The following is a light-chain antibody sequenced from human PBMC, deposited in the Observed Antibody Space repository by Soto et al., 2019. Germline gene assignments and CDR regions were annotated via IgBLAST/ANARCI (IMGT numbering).Light chain of an antibody. CDR3: QTWGAGIRV. Sequence: QPVLTQSPSASASLGASVKLTCTLSSGHSHYAIAWHQQQPGKGPRYLMKLKSDGSHNKGDGIPDRFSGSSSGAERYLTISSLQSEDEADYYCQTWGAGIRVFGGGTKLTVL. V-gene: IGLV4-69*01. J-gene: IGLJ2*01. CDR2: LKSDGSH. CDR1: SGHSHYA.